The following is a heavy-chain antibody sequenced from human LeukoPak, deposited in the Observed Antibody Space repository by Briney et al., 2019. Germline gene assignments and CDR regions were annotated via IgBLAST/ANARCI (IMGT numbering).Heavy chain of an antibody. CDR2: VSGGGGST. Sequence: GGSLRLSCAASGFIFSDYYMSWVRQAPGRGLEWVSAVSGGGGSTYYADSVKGRFTISTDNSKNTLYLQMNSLRAEDTAVYFCAKDRAIYGSGNFDYWGQGTLVTVSS. J-gene: IGHJ4*02. CDR1: GFIFSDYY. V-gene: IGHV3-23*01. CDR3: AKDRAIYGSGNFDY. D-gene: IGHD3-10*01.